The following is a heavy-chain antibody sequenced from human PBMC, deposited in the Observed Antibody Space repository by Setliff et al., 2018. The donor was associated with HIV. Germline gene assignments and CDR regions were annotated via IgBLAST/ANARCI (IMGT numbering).Heavy chain of an antibody. CDR1: GGSFNNYF. D-gene: IGHD3-3*01. V-gene: IGHV4-34*01. CDR3: ARGYVYDFWSGYYALHYYYMDV. Sequence: SETLSLTCAVYGGSFNNYFWTWIRQPPGKGLEWIGEVNHSGSTNYNPSLKSRVTISVDTSKNQVSLKLSTMTAADTAVYYCARGYVYDFWSGYYALHYYYMDVWGKGTTVTVSS. CDR2: VNHSGST. J-gene: IGHJ6*03.